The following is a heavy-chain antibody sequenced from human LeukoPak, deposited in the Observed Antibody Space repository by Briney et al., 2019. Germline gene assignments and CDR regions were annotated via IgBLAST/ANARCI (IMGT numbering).Heavy chain of an antibody. CDR1: GFTFSSYS. Sequence: PGGSLRLSCAASGFTFSSYSMNWVRQAPGKGLEWVSYISSSGSSIFYADSVKGRFTISRDNAKNSLYLQMNSLRDEDTAVYYCARAHSSGYSSGWYSGYWGQETLVTVSS. CDR2: ISSSGSSI. CDR3: ARAHSSGYSSGWYSGY. D-gene: IGHD6-19*01. J-gene: IGHJ4*02. V-gene: IGHV3-48*02.